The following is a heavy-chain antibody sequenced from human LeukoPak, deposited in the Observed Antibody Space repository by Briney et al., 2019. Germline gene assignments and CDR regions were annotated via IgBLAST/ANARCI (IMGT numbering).Heavy chain of an antibody. J-gene: IGHJ4*02. CDR1: GFTFSSYA. CDR3: ARDTVVVVAATNPGY. V-gene: IGHV3-30*04. Sequence: PGRSLRLSCAASGFTFSSYAMHWVRQAPGKGLEWVAVISYDGSNKYYADSVKGRFTIYRDNSKNTLYLQMNSLRAEDTAVYYCARDTVVVVAATNPGYWGQGTLVTVSS. D-gene: IGHD2-15*01. CDR2: ISYDGSNK.